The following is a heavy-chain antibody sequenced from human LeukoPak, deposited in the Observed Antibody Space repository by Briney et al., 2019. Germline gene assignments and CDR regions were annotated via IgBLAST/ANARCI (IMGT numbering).Heavy chain of an antibody. CDR3: AKGYCSSTSCYPFDY. Sequence: GGSLRLSCAASGFTFDDYAMHWVRQAPGKGLEWVSGISWNSGSIGYADSVKGRFTISRDNAKNSLYLQMNSLRAEDVALYYCAKGYCSSTSCYPFDYWGQGTLVTVSS. V-gene: IGHV3-9*03. CDR2: ISWNSGSI. J-gene: IGHJ4*02. D-gene: IGHD2-2*01. CDR1: GFTFDDYA.